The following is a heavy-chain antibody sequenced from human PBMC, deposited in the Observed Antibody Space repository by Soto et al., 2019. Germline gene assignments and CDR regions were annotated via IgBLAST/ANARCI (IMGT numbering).Heavy chain of an antibody. V-gene: IGHV3-33*01. J-gene: IGHJ5*02. D-gene: IGHD6-13*01. CDR1: GFTFSSYG. Sequence: GGSLRLSCAASGFTFSSYGMHWVRQAPGKGLEWVAVIWYDGSNKYYADSVKGRFTISRDNSKNTLYLQMNSLRAEDTAVYYCARDLRPGIAAAGDRLFGERFDPWGQGTLVTVSS. CDR2: IWYDGSNK. CDR3: ARDLRPGIAAAGDRLFGERFDP.